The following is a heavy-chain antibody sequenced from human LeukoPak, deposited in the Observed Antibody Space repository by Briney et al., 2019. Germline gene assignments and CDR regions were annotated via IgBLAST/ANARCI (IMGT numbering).Heavy chain of an antibody. V-gene: IGHV3-23*01. Sequence: GGSLRLSCAASGFTLGSCAMSWVRQAPGKGLEWVSAISVSGNTYHADSVKGRFTISRDSSKNTLYLQMNRLRAEDAAVYYCAKAPVTTCSGAYCYPFDYWGQGTLVTVSS. J-gene: IGHJ4*02. CDR1: GFTLGSCA. D-gene: IGHD2-21*01. CDR3: AKAPVTTCSGAYCYPFDY. CDR2: ISVSGNT.